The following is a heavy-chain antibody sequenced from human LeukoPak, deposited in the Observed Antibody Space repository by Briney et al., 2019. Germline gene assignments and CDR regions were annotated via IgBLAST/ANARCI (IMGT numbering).Heavy chain of an antibody. CDR2: ISKDGNNE. V-gene: IGHV3-30*04. CDR1: GFTFGDYA. CDR3: SKAPAGLYSSSWYQFDY. Sequence: GRSLRLSCTASGFTFGDYAMSWVRQAPGKGLEWVAVISKDGNNEYYEDSVKGRFTISRDNSKNTVYLQMNSLRPEDTAIYYCSKAPAGLYSSSWYQFDYWGQGTLVTVSS. J-gene: IGHJ4*02. D-gene: IGHD6-13*01.